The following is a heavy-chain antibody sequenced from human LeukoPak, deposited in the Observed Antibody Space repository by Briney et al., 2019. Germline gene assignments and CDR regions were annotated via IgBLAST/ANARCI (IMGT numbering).Heavy chain of an antibody. CDR1: GGSISSNSYY. CDR3: ARSNRVVVAATHFDY. D-gene: IGHD2-15*01. J-gene: IGHJ4*02. V-gene: IGHV4-39*01. CDR2: IYYSGST. Sequence: SSETLSLTCTVSGGSISSNSYYWGWIRQPPGKGLEWIGSIYYSGSTYYNPSLKSRVTISVDTSKNQFSLKLSSVTAADTAVYYCARSNRVVVAATHFDYWGQGTLVTVSS.